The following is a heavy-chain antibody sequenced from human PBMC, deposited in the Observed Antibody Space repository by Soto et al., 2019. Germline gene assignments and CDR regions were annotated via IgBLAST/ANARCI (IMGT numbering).Heavy chain of an antibody. D-gene: IGHD2-21*02. CDR3: VQSRCGGDCLQSYSSHSYYGLDV. V-gene: IGHV2-5*02. CDR2: IYWDDDK. Sequence: QITLKESGPTLVKLTQTLTLTCTFSGFSLSTTGVGVGWIRQPPGKALEWLALIYWDDDKRYNPSLNSRLTITKDTSKNQVVLAMTNMDPVDTATYYCVQSRCGGDCLQSYSSHSYYGLDVWGQGTTVTVSS. J-gene: IGHJ6*02. CDR1: GFSLSTTGVG.